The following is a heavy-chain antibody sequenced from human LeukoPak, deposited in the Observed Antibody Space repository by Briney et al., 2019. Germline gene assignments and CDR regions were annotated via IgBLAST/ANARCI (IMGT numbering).Heavy chain of an antibody. V-gene: IGHV3-23*01. D-gene: IGHD3-22*01. CDR3: AKSSYYDSSGYYREYYFDY. J-gene: IGHJ4*02. Sequence: PGGSLRLSCAASGFTFSYYSMSWVRQAPGKGLEWVSGITGSAGSTHYADSVKGRFTISRDNTKNTLYLQMNSLRAEDTAIYHCAKSSYYDSSGYYREYYFDYWGQGTLVTVSS. CDR2: ITGSAGST. CDR1: GFTFSYYS.